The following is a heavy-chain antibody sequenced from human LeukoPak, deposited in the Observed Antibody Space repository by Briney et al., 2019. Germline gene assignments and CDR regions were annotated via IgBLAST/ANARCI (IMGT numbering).Heavy chain of an antibody. CDR3: VRSPSLAAAGGGSFDY. CDR1: GYSFTSYW. Sequence: GESLQISCQGSGYSFTSYWIGWVRQMPGKGLEWMGIIYPGDSDTRYSPSFQGQVTISADKSISTAYLQWSSLKASDTAMYYCVRSPSLAAAGGGSFDYWGQGTLVTVSS. D-gene: IGHD6-13*01. V-gene: IGHV5-51*01. J-gene: IGHJ4*02. CDR2: IYPGDSDT.